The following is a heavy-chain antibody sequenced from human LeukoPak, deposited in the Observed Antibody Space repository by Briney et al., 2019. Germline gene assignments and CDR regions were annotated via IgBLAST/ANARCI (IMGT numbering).Heavy chain of an antibody. CDR1: GFTFSSYW. CDR3: AREDGSGSYYSDY. CDR2: IKQDGSEK. Sequence: GGSLRLSCAASGFTFSSYWMSWVRQAPGKGLEWVANIKQDGSEKYYVDSVKGRFTISRDNAKNSLYLQMNNLRAEDTAVYYRAREDGSGSYYSDYWGQGTLVTVSS. D-gene: IGHD3-10*01. J-gene: IGHJ4*02. V-gene: IGHV3-7*01.